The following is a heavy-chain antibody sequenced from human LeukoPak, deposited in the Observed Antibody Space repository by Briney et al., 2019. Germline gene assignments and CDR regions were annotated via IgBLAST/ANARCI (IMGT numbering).Heavy chain of an antibody. CDR2: TNSDGSST. Sequence: GGSLRLSCADSGFTFSSYWMHRVRHAPGEGQVWVSRTNSDGSSTNYADTVKSRFTISRDNAKNTLYLQMNRLRDEDTPVYNCARGKVVVPAAIVYWGQGTLVTVSA. J-gene: IGHJ4*02. CDR3: ARGKVVVPAAIVY. D-gene: IGHD2-2*01. CDR1: GFTFSSYW. V-gene: IGHV3-74*01.